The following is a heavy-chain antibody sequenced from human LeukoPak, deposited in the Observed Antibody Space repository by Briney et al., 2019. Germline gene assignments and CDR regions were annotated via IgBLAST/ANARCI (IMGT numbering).Heavy chain of an antibody. CDR3: ARVNERMVRGGSFGY. CDR1: GFTFSSYA. J-gene: IGHJ4*02. V-gene: IGHV3-30-3*01. CDR2: ISYDGSNK. Sequence: GGSLRLSCAASGFTFSSYAMHWVRQAPGKGLEWVAVISYDGSNKYYADSVKGRFTISRDNSKNTLYLQMNSLRAEDTAVYYCARVNERMVRGGSFGYWGQGTLVTVSS. D-gene: IGHD3-10*01.